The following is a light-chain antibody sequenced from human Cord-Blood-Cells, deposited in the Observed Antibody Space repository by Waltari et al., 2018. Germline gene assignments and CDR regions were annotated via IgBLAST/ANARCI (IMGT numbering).Light chain of an antibody. CDR3: QQSYSTPYT. V-gene: IGKV1-39*01. Sequence: DSQMTQSPFSLSESVADRVTITCRASQSISSYLNWYQQKPGKAPKLLIYAASSLPSGVPSRFSGSGSGTDFTLTISSLQPEDFATYYCQQSYSTPYTFGQGTKLEIK. J-gene: IGKJ2*01. CDR1: QSISSY. CDR2: AAS.